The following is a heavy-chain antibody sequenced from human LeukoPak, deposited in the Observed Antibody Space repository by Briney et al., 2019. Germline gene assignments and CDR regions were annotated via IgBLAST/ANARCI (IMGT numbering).Heavy chain of an antibody. CDR2: ISGSGGST. CDR3: AKGTPRSYYFDY. Sequence: GGSLRLSCAASGFTFNNYGMSWVRQAPGKGLEWVSAISGSGGSTYYADSVKGRFTISGDNSKNTLYLQMNSLRAEDTAVYYCAKGTPRSYYFDYWGQGTLVTVSS. J-gene: IGHJ4*02. V-gene: IGHV3-23*01. CDR1: GFTFNNYG.